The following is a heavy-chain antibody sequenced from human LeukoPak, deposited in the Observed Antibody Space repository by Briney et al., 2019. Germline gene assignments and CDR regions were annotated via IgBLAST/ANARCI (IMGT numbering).Heavy chain of an antibody. CDR2: ISYDGSNK. Sequence: GGSLRLSCAASGFTFSSYAVHWVRQAPGKGLEWVAVISYDGSNKYYADSVKGRFTISRDNSKNTLYLQMNSLRAEDTAVYYCARSLFDLYYFDYWGQGTLVTVSS. CDR3: ARSLFDLYYFDY. J-gene: IGHJ4*02. CDR1: GFTFSSYA. V-gene: IGHV3-30*04.